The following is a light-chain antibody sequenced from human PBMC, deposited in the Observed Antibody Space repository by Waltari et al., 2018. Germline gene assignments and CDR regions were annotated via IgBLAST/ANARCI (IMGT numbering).Light chain of an antibody. Sequence: QSVLTQPPSASGTPGQRVTISCSGSSSNIGSYSVNWYQQPPGTAPELLIYSDDQRPSGVPDRFSGSKSGTSASLAISGLQSDDEADYYCAGWDDSLTSPVFGGGTKLTVL. CDR3: AGWDDSLTSPV. CDR2: SDD. V-gene: IGLV1-44*01. J-gene: IGLJ3*02. CDR1: SSNIGSYS.